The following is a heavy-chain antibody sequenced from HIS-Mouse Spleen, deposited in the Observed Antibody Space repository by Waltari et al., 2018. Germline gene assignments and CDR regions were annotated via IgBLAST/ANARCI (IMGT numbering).Heavy chain of an antibody. D-gene: IGHD6-19*01. CDR2: ISYDGSNK. V-gene: IGHV3-30-3*01. CDR1: GFTFSRYA. CDR3: ARDHSGWYFDY. J-gene: IGHJ4*02. Sequence: QVQLVESGGGVVQPGRSLRLSWAASGFTFSRYAMHWVRQAPGKGLEWVAVISYDGSNKYYADSVKGRFTISRDNSKNTLYLQMNSLRAEDTAVYYCARDHSGWYFDYWGQGTLVTVSS.